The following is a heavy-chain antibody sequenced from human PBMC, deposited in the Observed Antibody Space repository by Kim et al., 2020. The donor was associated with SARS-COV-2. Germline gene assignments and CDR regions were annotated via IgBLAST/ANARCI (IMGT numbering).Heavy chain of an antibody. CDR2: IYYSGST. J-gene: IGHJ6*02. CDR3: ARFRYYYYGMDV. Sequence: SETLSLTCTVSGGSVSSGSYYWSWIRQPPGKGLEWIGYIYYSGSTNYNPSLKSRVTISVDTSKNQFSLKLSSATAADTAVYYCARFRYYYYGMDVWGQGT. V-gene: IGHV4-61*01. CDR1: GGSVSSGSYY.